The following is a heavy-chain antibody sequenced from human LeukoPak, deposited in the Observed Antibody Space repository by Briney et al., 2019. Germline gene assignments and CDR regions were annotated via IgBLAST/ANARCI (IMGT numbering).Heavy chain of an antibody. D-gene: IGHD3-10*01. CDR2: IYYSGST. J-gene: IGHJ4*02. CDR1: GGSISSYY. CDR3: ATSSGIGHEFDY. V-gene: IGHV4-59*01. Sequence: SETLSLTCTVSGGSISSYYWSWIRQHPGKGLEWIGYIYYSGSTNYNPSLKSRVTISVDTSKNQFSLKLSSVTAADTAVYYCATSSGIGHEFDYWGQGTLVTVSS.